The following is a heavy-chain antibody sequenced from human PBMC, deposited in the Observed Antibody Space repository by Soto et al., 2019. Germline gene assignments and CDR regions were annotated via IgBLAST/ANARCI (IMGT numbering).Heavy chain of an antibody. CDR2: IYHSGST. J-gene: IGHJ6*02. Sequence: SETLSLTCAVSGGSISSSNWWSWVRQPPGKGLEWIGEIYHSGSTNYNPSLKSRVTISVDKSKNQFSLKLSSVTAADTAVYYCARWGNIAAHELYYGMDVWGQGTTVTVSS. V-gene: IGHV4-4*02. D-gene: IGHD6-6*01. CDR3: ARWGNIAAHELYYGMDV. CDR1: GGSISSSNW.